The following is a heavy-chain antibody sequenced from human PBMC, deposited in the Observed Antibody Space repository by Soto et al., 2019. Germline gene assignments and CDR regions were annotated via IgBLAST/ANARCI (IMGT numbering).Heavy chain of an antibody. CDR2: ISSSGSTI. CDR1: GFTFSDYY. V-gene: IGHV3-11*01. CDR3: ARELRVTIPPYYYYGMDV. J-gene: IGHJ6*02. Sequence: GGSLRLSCAASGFTFSDYYMSWIRQAPGKGLEWVSYISSSGSTIYYAGSVKGRFTISRDNAKNSLYLQMSSLRAEDTAVYYCARELRVTIPPYYYYGMDVWGQGTTVTVSS. D-gene: IGHD4-17*01.